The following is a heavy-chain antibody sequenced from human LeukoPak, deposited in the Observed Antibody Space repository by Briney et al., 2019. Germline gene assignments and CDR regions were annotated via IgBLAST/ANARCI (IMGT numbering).Heavy chain of an antibody. CDR1: GGSISSYY. CDR3: ARGYYFDN. Sequence: PSETLSLTCTVSGGSISSYYLSWIRQPPGKGLEWIGYIYYSGSTNYNPSLKSRVTISVDTSKNQFSLKLSSVTAADTAVYYCARGYYFDNWGQGTLVTVSS. J-gene: IGHJ4*02. CDR2: IYYSGST. V-gene: IGHV4-59*01.